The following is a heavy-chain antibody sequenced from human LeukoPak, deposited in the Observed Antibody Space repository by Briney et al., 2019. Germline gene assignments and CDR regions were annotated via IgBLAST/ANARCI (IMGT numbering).Heavy chain of an antibody. CDR2: IYTSGST. CDR1: GGSISSYY. Sequence: SETLSLTCSVSGGSISSYYWSWIRQPAGKGLEWIGRIYTSGSTNYNPSLKSRVTISVDKSKNQFSLKLSSVTAAATAVYYCARDPRSIVLGYYYYYMDVWGKGTTVTVSS. CDR3: ARDPRSIVLGYYYYYMDV. V-gene: IGHV4-4*07. D-gene: IGHD2/OR15-2a*01. J-gene: IGHJ6*03.